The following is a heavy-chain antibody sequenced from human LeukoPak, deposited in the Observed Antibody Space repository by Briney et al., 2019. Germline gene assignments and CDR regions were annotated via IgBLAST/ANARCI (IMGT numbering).Heavy chain of an antibody. Sequence: GGSLRLSCAASGFTFSTYGIHWVRQAPGKGLEWVAFIRYDGSNKYYADSVKGRFTISRDNSKNTLYLQMDTLRAEDTAVYYCAKGSTVFGVVIRTYLDYWGQGTLVTVSS. D-gene: IGHD3-3*01. CDR3: AKGSTVFGVVIRTYLDY. CDR1: GFTFSTYG. J-gene: IGHJ4*02. V-gene: IGHV3-30*02. CDR2: IRYDGSNK.